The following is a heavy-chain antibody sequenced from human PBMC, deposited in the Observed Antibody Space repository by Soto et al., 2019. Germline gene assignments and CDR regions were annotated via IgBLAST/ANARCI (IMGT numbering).Heavy chain of an antibody. Sequence: PSQTLSLTCAISGYSVSSNSAAWDWIRQSPSRGLEWLGRTYYRSKWYNDYAVAVKSRITMNPDTSNNQFSLQLNSVTPEDTAVYYCARDLVVVPAATPYYYYGMDVWGQGTTVTVSS. D-gene: IGHD2-2*01. CDR3: ARDLVVVPAATPYYYYGMDV. CDR1: GYSVSSNSAA. CDR2: TYYRSKWYN. V-gene: IGHV6-1*01. J-gene: IGHJ6*02.